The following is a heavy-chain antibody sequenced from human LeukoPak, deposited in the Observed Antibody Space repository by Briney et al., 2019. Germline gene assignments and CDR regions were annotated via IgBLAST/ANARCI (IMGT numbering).Heavy chain of an antibody. CDR2: IYYSGCT. D-gene: IGHD3-22*01. V-gene: IGHV4-39*01. CDR1: GGSISSSSYY. J-gene: IGHJ4*02. Sequence: SETLSLTCTVSGGSISSSSYYWGWIRQPPGKGLEWIGSIYYSGCTYYNPSLKSRVTISVDTSKNQFSLKLSSVTAADTAVYYCARHRSDSSGYPSPDYWGQGTLVTVSS. CDR3: ARHRSDSSGYPSPDY.